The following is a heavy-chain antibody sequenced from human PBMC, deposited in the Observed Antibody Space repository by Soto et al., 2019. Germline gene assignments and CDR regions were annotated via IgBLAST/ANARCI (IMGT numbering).Heavy chain of an antibody. J-gene: IGHJ6*02. CDR2: IIPIFGTA. Sequence: QVQLVQSGAEVKKPGSSVKVSCKASGGTFSSYAISWVQQAPGQGLEWMGGIIPIFGTANYAQKFQGRVTTTADESTSTAYMELSSLRSEDTAVYYCASGPWGDGDYAVSDYYYGMDVWGQGPTVTVSS. CDR1: GGTFSSYA. V-gene: IGHV1-69*12. CDR3: ASGPWGDGDYAVSDYYYGMDV. D-gene: IGHD4-17*01.